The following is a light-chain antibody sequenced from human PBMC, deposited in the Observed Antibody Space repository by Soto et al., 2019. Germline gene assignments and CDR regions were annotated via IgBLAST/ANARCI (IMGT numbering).Light chain of an antibody. V-gene: IGKV3D-15*01. J-gene: IGKJ5*01. Sequence: EIVLTQSPGTLSLSPGERATLSCRASQSVSSSYLAWYQQKPGQAPRLLIYDASIRATGIPARFSGSGSGTEFTLTISSLQSEDFGFYFCQHYNNWPITFGQGTRLEIK. CDR1: QSVSSSY. CDR2: DAS. CDR3: QHYNNWPIT.